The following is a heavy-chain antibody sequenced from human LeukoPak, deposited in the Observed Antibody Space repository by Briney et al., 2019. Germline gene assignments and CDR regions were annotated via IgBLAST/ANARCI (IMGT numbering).Heavy chain of an antibody. D-gene: IGHD5-18*01. CDR1: GFTFSNYG. J-gene: IGHJ4*02. Sequence: PGGSLRLSCAASGFTFSNYGMHWVRQAPGKGLEWVAFVRYDETTKFYADSVKGRFTISRDNSKTTLYLQMNSLRAEDTAVYYCAKGQIQLWLNVDYWGQGTLVTVSS. CDR2: VRYDETTK. CDR3: AKGQIQLWLNVDY. V-gene: IGHV3-30*02.